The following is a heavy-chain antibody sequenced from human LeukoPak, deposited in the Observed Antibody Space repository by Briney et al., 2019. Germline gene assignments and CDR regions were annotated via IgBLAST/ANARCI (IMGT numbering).Heavy chain of an antibody. CDR2: IYYSGST. CDR3: ARELGYCSSTSCYSQGWFDP. CDR1: GGSISSRSYY. Sequence: SETLSLTCTVSGGSISSRSYYWARIRQPPGKGLEWIGSIYYSGSTYNIPSLKSRVTISVDRSKNQFSLRLRSVTAADTAVYYCARELGYCSSTSCYSQGWFDPWGQGTLVTVSS. V-gene: IGHV4-39*07. D-gene: IGHD2-2*01. J-gene: IGHJ5*02.